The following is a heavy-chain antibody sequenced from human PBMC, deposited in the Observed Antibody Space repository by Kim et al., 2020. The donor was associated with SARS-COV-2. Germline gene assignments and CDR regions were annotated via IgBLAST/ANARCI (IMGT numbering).Heavy chain of an antibody. J-gene: IGHJ4*02. V-gene: IGHV1-18*01. D-gene: IGHD6-19*01. Sequence: SAPTVKGRVTMTTDTTTSKAYMELRSLRSEDTAVYYCASATGYSSGRYDYWGQGTLVTVSS. CDR3: ASATGYSSGRYDY.